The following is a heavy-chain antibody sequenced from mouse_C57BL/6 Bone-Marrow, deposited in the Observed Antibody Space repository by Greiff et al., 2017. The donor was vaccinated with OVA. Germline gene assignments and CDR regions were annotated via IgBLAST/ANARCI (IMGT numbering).Heavy chain of an antibody. CDR2: IRSKSNNYAT. J-gene: IGHJ2*01. V-gene: IGHV10-1*01. D-gene: IGHD4-1*01. CDR1: GFSFNTYA. Sequence: EVKLVESGGGLVQPKGSLKLSCAASGFSFNTYAMNWVRQAPGKGLEWVARIRSKSNNYATYYADSVKDRFTISRDDSESMLYLQRNNLKTEDTAMYYCVRQGNWDEDYWGQGTTLTVSS. CDR3: VRQGNWDEDY.